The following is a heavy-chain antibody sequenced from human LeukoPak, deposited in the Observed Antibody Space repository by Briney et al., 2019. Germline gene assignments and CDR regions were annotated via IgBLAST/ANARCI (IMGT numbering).Heavy chain of an antibody. V-gene: IGHV3-23*01. J-gene: IGHJ6*02. Sequence: GGSLRLSCEASGFTFSSYAMSWVRQAPGKGLEWVSAISGSGGSTYYADSVKGRFTISRDNSKNTLYLQMNSLRAEDTAVYYCAKAQAMADYYYYGMDVWGQGTTVTVSS. CDR2: ISGSGGST. CDR3: AKAQAMADYYYYGMDV. D-gene: IGHD5-18*01. CDR1: GFTFSSYA.